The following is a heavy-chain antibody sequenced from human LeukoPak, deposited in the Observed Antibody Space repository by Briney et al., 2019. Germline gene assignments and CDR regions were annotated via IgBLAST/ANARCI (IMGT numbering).Heavy chain of an antibody. V-gene: IGHV4-31*03. D-gene: IGHD2-2*01. CDR1: GGSISSGGYY. CDR2: IYYSGST. CDR3: ARVSSTSCHDY. Sequence: NPSETLSLTCTVSGGSISSGGYYWSWIRHHPGKGLEWIGYIYYSGSTYYNPSLKSRVTISVDTSKNQFSLKLSSVTAADTAVYYCARVSSTSCHDYWGQGTLVTVSS. J-gene: IGHJ4*02.